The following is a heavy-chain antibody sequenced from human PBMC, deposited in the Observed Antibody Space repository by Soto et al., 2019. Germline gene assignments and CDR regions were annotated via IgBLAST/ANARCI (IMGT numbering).Heavy chain of an antibody. CDR2: VNDSGNS. J-gene: IGHJ5*02. Sequence: QVQLHQWGAGQLRASETLSLTCGVSGGSFSGYYWSWIRQPPGKGLEWIGEVNDSGNSNYNPSLRSRVTMSVDTSKNQFSLKLNSVTAADTAVYYCARSGHKESWFDPWGQGTLVTVSS. CDR3: ARSGHKESWFDP. V-gene: IGHV4-34*01. CDR1: GGSFSGYY. D-gene: IGHD6-25*01.